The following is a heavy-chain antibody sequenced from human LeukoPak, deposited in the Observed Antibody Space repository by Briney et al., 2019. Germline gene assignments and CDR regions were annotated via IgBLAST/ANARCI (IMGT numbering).Heavy chain of an antibody. CDR3: ARGPHWVTGDYDAFDI. CDR2: MDYSGRT. D-gene: IGHD4-17*01. V-gene: IGHV4-59*01. CDR1: GGSISTYY. Sequence: SETLSLTCTVSGGSISTYYWSWIRQPPGKGLEWIAYMDYSGRTNYNPSLKSQVTISVDTSKNQFSLKLTSVTAADTAVYYCARGPHWVTGDYDAFDIWGQGTMVTVSS. J-gene: IGHJ3*02.